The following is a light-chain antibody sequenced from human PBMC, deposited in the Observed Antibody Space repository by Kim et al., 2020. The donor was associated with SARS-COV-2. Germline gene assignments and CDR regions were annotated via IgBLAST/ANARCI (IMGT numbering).Light chain of an antibody. CDR2: GKN. CDR1: SLRSYY. V-gene: IGLV3-19*01. J-gene: IGLJ2*01. CDR3: NSRGSNHNVL. Sequence: SSELTQDPAVSVALGQTVRITCQGDSLRSYYATWYQQKPGKAPILVIYGKNNRPSGIPDRLSGSSSGHTASLTITGTQACDESDYNCNSRGSNHNVLFGG.